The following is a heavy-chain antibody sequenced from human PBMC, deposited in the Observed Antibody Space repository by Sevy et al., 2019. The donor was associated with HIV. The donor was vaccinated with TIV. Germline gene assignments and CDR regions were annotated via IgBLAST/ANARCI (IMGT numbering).Heavy chain of an antibody. D-gene: IGHD6-19*01. CDR3: TPSPGYTSGWFWYYFDN. J-gene: IGHJ4*02. CDR2: IKSKIDGGKT. CDR1: DFTFNNAW. V-gene: IGHV3-15*07. Sequence: GGSLRLSCAASDFTFNNAWMNWVRQAPGKGLEWVGRIKSKIDGGKTDYAAPVKGRFIISRDDSKNMLYLQMNCLKTEDTAVYYCTPSPGYTSGWFWYYFDNWGQGTLVTVSS.